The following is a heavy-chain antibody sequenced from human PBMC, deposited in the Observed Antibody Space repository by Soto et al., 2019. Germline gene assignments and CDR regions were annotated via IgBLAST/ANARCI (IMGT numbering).Heavy chain of an antibody. Sequence: PVGSLRLSCAASGFTFSDYYMSWIRQAPGKGLEWVSYISRSSSSTDYADSVKGRFTISRDNSKNTLYLQMNSLRAEDTAVYYCAKEVVATPYYYYGMDVWGQGTTVTVSS. V-gene: IGHV3-11*05. CDR2: ISRSSSST. D-gene: IGHD5-12*01. CDR1: GFTFSDYY. J-gene: IGHJ6*02. CDR3: AKEVVATPYYYYGMDV.